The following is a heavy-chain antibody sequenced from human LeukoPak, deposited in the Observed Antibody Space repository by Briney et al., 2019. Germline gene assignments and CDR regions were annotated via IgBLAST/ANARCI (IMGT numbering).Heavy chain of an antibody. CDR2: ISGSGRYM. J-gene: IGHJ4*02. V-gene: IGHV3-21*04. CDR3: ARRAGAYSHPYDY. CDR1: GFTFSTYS. Sequence: GGSLRLSCATSGFTFSTYSMNWVRQAPGKGLEWVSSISGSGRYMYYADSAKGRFTISRDNSKNTLYLQMNSLRAEDTAVYYCARRAGAYSHPYDYWGQGTLVTVSS. D-gene: IGHD4/OR15-4a*01.